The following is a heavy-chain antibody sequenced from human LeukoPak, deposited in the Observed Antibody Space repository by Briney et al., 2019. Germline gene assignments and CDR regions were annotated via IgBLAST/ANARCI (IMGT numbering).Heavy chain of an antibody. J-gene: IGHJ4*02. D-gene: IGHD6-19*01. Sequence: ASVTVSCKASGYTFTSYYMHWVRQAPGQGLEWMGIINPSCGTTNYAQKFQGRVTMTADESTSTVYMELSSLRSEDTAVYYCASSIAVAGRYYFDYWGQGTLVTVSS. CDR1: GYTFTSYY. CDR2: INPSCGTT. V-gene: IGHV1-46*01. CDR3: ASSIAVAGRYYFDY.